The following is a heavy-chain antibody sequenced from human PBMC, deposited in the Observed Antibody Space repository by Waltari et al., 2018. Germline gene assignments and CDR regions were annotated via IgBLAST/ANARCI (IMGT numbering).Heavy chain of an antibody. CDR2: ISNSGDT. Sequence: QVQLQESGPGLVKPSETLSLTCTVSGGSISSYYWGWIRQPPGKGLEWIGYISNSGDTNDNPSLKSRVTISVDTSNNQFSLKLSSVAAADTAMYYCARGSGWYYYWGQGTLVTVSS. J-gene: IGHJ4*02. V-gene: IGHV4-59*01. CDR3: ARGSGWYYY. D-gene: IGHD6-19*01. CDR1: GGSISSYY.